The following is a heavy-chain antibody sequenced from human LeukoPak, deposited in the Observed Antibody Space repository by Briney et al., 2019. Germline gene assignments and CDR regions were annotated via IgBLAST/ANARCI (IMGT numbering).Heavy chain of an antibody. CDR3: ANRNYYDSRGYYLYYFDY. D-gene: IGHD3-22*01. Sequence: GGSLRLPCAASGFTFSSYAMSWVRQAPGKGLEWVSAISGSGSSTYYADSVKGRFTISRDNSKNTLYLQMNSLRAEDTAVYYCANRNYYDSRGYYLYYFDYWGQGTLVTVSS. CDR2: ISGSGSST. CDR1: GFTFSSYA. J-gene: IGHJ4*02. V-gene: IGHV3-23*01.